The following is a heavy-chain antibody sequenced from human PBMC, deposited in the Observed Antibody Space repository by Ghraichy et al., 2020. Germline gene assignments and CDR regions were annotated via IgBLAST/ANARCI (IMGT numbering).Heavy chain of an antibody. CDR1: GGSISSGGYY. V-gene: IGHV4-31*03. CDR3: ARDARVGSSSWYPLRYYYGMDV. CDR2: IYYSGST. J-gene: IGHJ6*02. Sequence: SETLSLTCTVSGGSISSGGYYWSWIRQHPGKGLEWIGYIYYSGSTYYNPSLKSRVTISVDTSKNQFSLKLSSVTAADTAVYYCARDARVGSSSWYPLRYYYGMDVWGQGTTVTVSS. D-gene: IGHD6-13*01.